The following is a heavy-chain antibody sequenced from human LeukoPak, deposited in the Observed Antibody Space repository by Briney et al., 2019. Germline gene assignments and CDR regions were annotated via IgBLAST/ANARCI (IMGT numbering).Heavy chain of an antibody. CDR3: ARGPGGRFGAFDI. D-gene: IGHD3-10*01. CDR1: GGSISSGGYY. V-gene: IGHV4-31*03. CDR2: TYYSGGT. Sequence: SETLSLTCTVSGGSISSGGYYWSWIRQHPGKGLEWIGYTYYSGGTYYNPSLKSRVTISVDTSKNQFSLKLSSVTAADTAVYYCARGPGGRFGAFDIWGQGTMVTVSS. J-gene: IGHJ3*02.